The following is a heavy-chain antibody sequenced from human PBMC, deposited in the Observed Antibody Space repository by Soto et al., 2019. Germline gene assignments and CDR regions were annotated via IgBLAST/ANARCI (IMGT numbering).Heavy chain of an antibody. CDR3: AREAYSGYDQGWFDP. CDR2: ISSSSSTI. CDR1: GFTFSSYS. D-gene: IGHD5-12*01. J-gene: IGHJ5*02. Sequence: EVQLVESGGGLVQPGGSLRLSCAASGFTFSSYSMNWVRQAPGKGLEWVSYISSSSSTIYYADSVKGRFTISRDHAKNSLYLQMNSLRDEDTAVYYCAREAYSGYDQGWFDPWGQGTLVTVSS. V-gene: IGHV3-48*02.